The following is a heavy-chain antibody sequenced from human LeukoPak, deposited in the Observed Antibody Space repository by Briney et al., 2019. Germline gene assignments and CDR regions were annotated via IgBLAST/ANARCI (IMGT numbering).Heavy chain of an antibody. CDR3: AREEPQRDNSYGDY. D-gene: IGHD5-18*01. J-gene: IGHJ4*02. CDR1: GGTFSSYT. CDR2: IIPNLGIA. Sequence: SVKVSCKASGGTFSSYTISWVRQAPGQGLEWMGRIIPNLGIANYAQKFQGRVTITADKSTSTAYMELSSLRSEDTAVYYCAREEPQRDNSYGDYWGQGTLVTVSS. V-gene: IGHV1-69*04.